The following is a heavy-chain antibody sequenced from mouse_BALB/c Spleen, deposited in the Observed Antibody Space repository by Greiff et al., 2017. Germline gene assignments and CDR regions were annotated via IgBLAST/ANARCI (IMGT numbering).Heavy chain of an antibody. CDR3: AREGGTTAYFDY. Sequence: DVQLVESGGGLVKPGGSLKLSCAASGFTFSSYAMSWVRQTPEKRLEWVASISSGGSTYYPDSVKGRFTISRDNARNILYLQMSSLRSEDTAMYYCAREGGTTAYFDYWGQGTTLTVSS. D-gene: IGHD1-2*01. CDR2: ISSGGST. J-gene: IGHJ2*01. V-gene: IGHV5-6-5*01. CDR1: GFTFSSYA.